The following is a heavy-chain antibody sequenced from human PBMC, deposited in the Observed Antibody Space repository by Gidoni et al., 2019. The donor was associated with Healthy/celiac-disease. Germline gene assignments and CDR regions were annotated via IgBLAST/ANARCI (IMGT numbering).Heavy chain of an antibody. CDR2: ISSSGSTI. V-gene: IGHV3-48*03. D-gene: IGHD5-12*01. CDR3: AGVAATISLGNFDY. J-gene: IGHJ4*02. Sequence: EVQLVESGGGLVQPGGSLRLSCAASGFTFSSYEMNWVRQAPGKGLEWVSYISSSGSTIYYADSVKGRFTISRDNAKNSLYLQMNSLRAEDTAVYYCAGVAATISLGNFDYWGQGTLVTVSS. CDR1: GFTFSSYE.